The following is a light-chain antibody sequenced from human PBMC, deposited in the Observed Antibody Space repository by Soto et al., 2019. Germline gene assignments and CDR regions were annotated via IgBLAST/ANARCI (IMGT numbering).Light chain of an antibody. Sequence: DIQMTQSPCSPSASTGESVTITCRASQSISSYLNWYQQKPGKAPKLLIYAASSLHSGVPSRFSGSGSGTDFTLTISSLQPEDFATYYCQQSYSTPRTFGQGTKVEIK. CDR3: QQSYSTPRT. CDR2: AAS. CDR1: QSISSY. J-gene: IGKJ1*01. V-gene: IGKV1-39*01.